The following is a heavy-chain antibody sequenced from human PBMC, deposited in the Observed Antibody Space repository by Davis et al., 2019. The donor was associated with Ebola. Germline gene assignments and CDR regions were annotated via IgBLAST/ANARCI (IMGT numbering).Heavy chain of an antibody. CDR2: INHSGST. J-gene: IGHJ6*02. CDR1: GGSFSDNS. V-gene: IGHV4-34*01. CDR3: ARDRYSTVTTFYGMDV. Sequence: SETLSLTCAVYGGSFSDNSWWSWIRQPPGKGLEWIGEINHSGSTNYNPSLKSRVTISVDTSKNQFSLKLSSVTAADTAVYYCARDRYSTVTTFYGMDVWGQGTTVTVSS. D-gene: IGHD4-17*01.